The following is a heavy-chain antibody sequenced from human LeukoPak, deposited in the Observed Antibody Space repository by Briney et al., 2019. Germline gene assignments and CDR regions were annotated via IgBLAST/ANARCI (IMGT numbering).Heavy chain of an antibody. CDR3: ATAWSY. V-gene: IGHV3-23*01. Sequence: QPGGSLRLSCEASGFTFNSYAMSWVRQAPGKGLEWVSAISGSGGATYHADSVRGRFTISRDNAKNTLYLQMNSLRAEDTAVYFCATAWSYWGQGTLVTVSS. J-gene: IGHJ4*02. CDR1: GFTFNSYA. D-gene: IGHD3-3*01. CDR2: ISGSGGAT.